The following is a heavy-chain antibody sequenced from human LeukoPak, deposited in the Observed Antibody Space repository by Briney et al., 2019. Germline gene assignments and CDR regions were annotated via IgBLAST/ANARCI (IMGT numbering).Heavy chain of an antibody. V-gene: IGHV3-48*03. CDR2: ISSSGTTI. J-gene: IGHJ6*02. Sequence: TGGSLRLSCAASGFSFSSYEINWVRQAPGKGLEWVSYISSSGTTIYYADSVKGRFTISRDNSKNTLYLQMNSLSAEDTAVYYCAQKRGGSGSYSAMDVWGQGTTVTVSS. CDR3: AQKRGGSGSYSAMDV. CDR1: GFSFSSYE. D-gene: IGHD3-10*01.